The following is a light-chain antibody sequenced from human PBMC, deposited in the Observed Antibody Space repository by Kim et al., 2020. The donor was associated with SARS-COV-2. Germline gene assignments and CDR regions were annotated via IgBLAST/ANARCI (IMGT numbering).Light chain of an antibody. J-gene: IGKJ1*01. CDR2: WAS. V-gene: IGKV4-1*01. CDR3: QEYYSSWT. CDR1: QSVLYSSNNKNY. Sequence: DIVMTQSPDSLAVSLGERVTINCKSSQSVLYSSNNKNYLAWYQQKPGQPPKLLIYWASTRESGVPDRFSGSGSGTDFTLTIGSLQAEDVAVYYCQEYYSSWTFGQGTKVDIK.